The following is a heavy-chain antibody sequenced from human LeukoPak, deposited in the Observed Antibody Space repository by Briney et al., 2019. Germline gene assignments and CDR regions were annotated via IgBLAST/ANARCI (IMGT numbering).Heavy chain of an antibody. V-gene: IGHV1-69*13. D-gene: IGHD2-15*01. CDR3: ARASGYCSGGSCEIDY. J-gene: IGHJ4*02. CDR1: GGTFSSYA. Sequence: ASVKVSCKASGGTFSSYAISWVRQAPGQGLEWMGGIIPIFGTANYAQKFQGRVTITADESTSTAYMELSSLRSEDTAVYYCARASGYCSGGSCEIDYWGQGTLVTVSS. CDR2: IIPIFGTA.